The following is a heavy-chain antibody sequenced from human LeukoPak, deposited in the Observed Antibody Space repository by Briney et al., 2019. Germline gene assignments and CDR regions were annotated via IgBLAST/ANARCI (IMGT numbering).Heavy chain of an antibody. D-gene: IGHD2-2*01. Sequence: GGSLRLSCAASGFTFTRNAMAWVRQAPGKGLEWVSAIEGSGGTTFYADSVKGRVTISRVQSTNTVYLQMNSLRADDTAVYYCAKAHCSSTSCSRADSWGQGTLVTVSS. J-gene: IGHJ4*02. CDR2: IEGSGGTT. V-gene: IGHV3-23*01. CDR3: AKAHCSSTSCSRADS. CDR1: GFTFTRNA.